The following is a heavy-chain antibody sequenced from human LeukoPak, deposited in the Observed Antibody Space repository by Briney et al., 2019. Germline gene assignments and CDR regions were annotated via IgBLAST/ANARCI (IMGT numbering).Heavy chain of an antibody. Sequence: ASVKVSCKASGGTFSSYAISWVRQAPGQGLEWMGRIIPILGIANYAQKFQGRVTITADKSTSTAYMELSSLRSEDTAVYYCARDRRQLEPYFDYWGQGTLVTVSS. D-gene: IGHD6-6*01. J-gene: IGHJ4*02. CDR2: IIPILGIA. CDR1: GGTFSSYA. CDR3: ARDRRQLEPYFDY. V-gene: IGHV1-69*04.